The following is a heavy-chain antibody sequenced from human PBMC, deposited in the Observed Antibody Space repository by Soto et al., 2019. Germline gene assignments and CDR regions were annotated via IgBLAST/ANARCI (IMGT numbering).Heavy chain of an antibody. V-gene: IGHV3-30-3*01. CDR1: GFTFSSHT. CDR2: ISYDGSNK. J-gene: IGHJ3*02. CDR3: ARDMARGSDVFDI. D-gene: IGHD1-26*01. Sequence: QVQLVESGGGVVQPGRSLRLSCAASGFTFSSHTMHWVRQAPGKGLEWVAVISYDGSNKFYADSVKGRFTISRDNSNKMLYLKMNSLRAEDTAVYICARDMARGSDVFDIWGQGTMVTVSS.